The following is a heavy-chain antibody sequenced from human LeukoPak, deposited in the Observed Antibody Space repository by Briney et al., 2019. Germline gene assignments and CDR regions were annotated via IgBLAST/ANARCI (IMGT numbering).Heavy chain of an antibody. CDR1: GYTFTSYG. CDR2: ISAYNGNT. V-gene: IGHV1-18*01. CDR3: ARDVRQQQLVEGSYFDY. Sequence: ASVKVSCKASGYTFTSYGISWVRQAPGQGLEWMGWISAYNGNTNYAQKFQGRVTITADKSTSTAYMELSSLRSEDTAVYYCARDVRQQQLVEGSYFDYWGQGTLVTVSS. J-gene: IGHJ4*02. D-gene: IGHD6-13*01.